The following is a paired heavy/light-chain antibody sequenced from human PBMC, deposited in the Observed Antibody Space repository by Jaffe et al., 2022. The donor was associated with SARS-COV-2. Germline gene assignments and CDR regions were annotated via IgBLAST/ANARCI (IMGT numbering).Light chain of an antibody. J-gene: IGLJ1*01. CDR3: CSFAGTSTPYV. CDR2: DVD. CDR1: SSDVGAYKY. V-gene: IGLV2-11*01. Sequence: QSALTQPRSVSGSPGQSVTISCTGTSSDVGAYKYVSWYQQHPGKAPKLMIYDVDKRPSGVPGRFSGSKSGNTASLTISGLQAEDEADYYCCSFAGTSTPYVFGTGTKVTVL.
Heavy chain of an antibody. CDR3: ASAMSNSWYARPRDIFYSGMDV. D-gene: IGHD6-13*01. Sequence: EAQLVESGGGSVQPGGSLRLSCAASGFTFKNYAIHWVRQAPGKGLEHVSVISNNGDKTYYANSVKGRFTITRDNAKNTLYLQMDSLRVEDTALYYCASAMSNSWYARPRDIFYSGMDVWGLGTTVTVSS. CDR1: GFTFKNYA. CDR2: ISNNGDKT. J-gene: IGHJ6*02. V-gene: IGHV3-64*01.